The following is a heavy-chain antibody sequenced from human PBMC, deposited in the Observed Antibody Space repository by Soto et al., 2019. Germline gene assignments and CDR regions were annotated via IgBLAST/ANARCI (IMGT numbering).Heavy chain of an antibody. V-gene: IGHV1-2*02. D-gene: IGHD5-12*01. CDR2: INPNSGGT. CDR3: ATAQSRYTAYDAGDY. CDR1: GYTCTDYY. J-gene: IGHJ4*02. Sequence: ASVKVSCKASGYTCTDYYIHWVRQAPGQGLQWMGWINPNSGGTNYAQKFQGRVTVTRDTSISTACMELRRLTSDDTAVYYCATAQSRYTAYDAGDYWGQGTLVTVSS.